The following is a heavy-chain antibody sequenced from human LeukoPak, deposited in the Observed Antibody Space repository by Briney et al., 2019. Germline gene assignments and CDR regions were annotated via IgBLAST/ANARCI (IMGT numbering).Heavy chain of an antibody. J-gene: IGHJ3*02. CDR3: ARRPIAYDSSGYYSGAFDI. Sequence: PSETLSLTCTVSGYSISSDYYWGWIRQPPGRGLEWIGTIYHSGSTYYNPSLKSRVTISVDTSKNQFSLKLSSVTAADTAVYYCARRPIAYDSSGYYSGAFDIWSQGTMVTVSS. D-gene: IGHD3-22*01. V-gene: IGHV4-38-2*02. CDR1: GYSISSDYY. CDR2: IYHSGST.